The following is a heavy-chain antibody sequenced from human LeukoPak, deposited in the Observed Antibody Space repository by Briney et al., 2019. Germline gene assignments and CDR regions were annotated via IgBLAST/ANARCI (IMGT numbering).Heavy chain of an antibody. CDR3: AREYSGYARTYIKYYYYGMDV. CDR1: GDSVSSNSAA. Sequence: SQTLSLTCAISGDSVSSNSAAWNWIRQSPSRGLEWLGRTYYRSKWYNDYAVSVKSRITINPDTSKNQFSLQLNSVTPEDTAVYYCAREYSGYARTYIKYYYYGMDVWGQGTTVTVSS. D-gene: IGHD5-12*01. CDR2: TYYRSKWYN. J-gene: IGHJ6*02. V-gene: IGHV6-1*01.